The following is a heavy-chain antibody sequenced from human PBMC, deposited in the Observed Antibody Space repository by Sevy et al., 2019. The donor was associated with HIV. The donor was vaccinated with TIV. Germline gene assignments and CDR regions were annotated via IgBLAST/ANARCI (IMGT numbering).Heavy chain of an antibody. CDR2: IRNRPNRHTT. J-gene: IGHJ6*03. CDR1: GFTFSDHY. V-gene: IGHV3-72*01. D-gene: IGHD2-21*01. Sequence: GGSLRLSCAASGFTFSDHYVDWVRQAPGKGLEWVGRIRNRPNRHTTEYAASVEGRFTISRDDSKNSLYLQMNSLKTEDSAVYYYVRGPNCGVGGCQQISPYCLDVWGKGATVTVSS. CDR3: VRGPNCGVGGCQQISPYCLDV.